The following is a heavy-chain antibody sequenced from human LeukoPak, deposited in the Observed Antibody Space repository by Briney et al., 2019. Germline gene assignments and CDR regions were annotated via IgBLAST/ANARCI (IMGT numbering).Heavy chain of an antibody. CDR1: GGSISGYY. V-gene: IGHV4-59*08. CDR3: ARHPPSSAGGYDI. Sequence: SETLSLTCTVSGGSISGYYCSWVRQPPGKEMEWIGYVYSSGNTNYSPSLTSRVTLSVDTSKLQFSLELVSVTAADTAVYYCARHPPSSAGGYDIWGQGTMVTVSS. D-gene: IGHD3-10*01. J-gene: IGHJ3*02. CDR2: VYSSGNT.